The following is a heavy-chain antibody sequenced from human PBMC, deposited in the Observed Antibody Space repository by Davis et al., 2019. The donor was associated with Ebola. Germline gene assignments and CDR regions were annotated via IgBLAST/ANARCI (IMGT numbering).Heavy chain of an antibody. CDR2: IDTDGSRI. V-gene: IGHV3-74*01. Sequence: GESLKIYCTVSGFAISSKPMYWVRQGPGKGLVFVSRIDTDGSRINYADSVKGRFTISRDNAKNTLYLQMNSLGADDTAVYYCAGGLKYWGQGTLVTVSS. D-gene: IGHD6-25*01. CDR3: AGGLKY. J-gene: IGHJ4*02. CDR1: GFAISSKP.